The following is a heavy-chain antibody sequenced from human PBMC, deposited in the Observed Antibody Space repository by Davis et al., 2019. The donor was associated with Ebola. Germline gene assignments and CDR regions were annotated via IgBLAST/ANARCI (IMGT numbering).Heavy chain of an antibody. D-gene: IGHD6-13*01. Sequence: AASVKVSCKASGYTFTSYAMHWVRQAPGQRLEWMGWINAGNGNTKYSQKFQGRVTITRDTSASTAYMELSSLRSDDTAVYYCARGRYSSSWQINYYGMDVWGQGTTVTVSS. CDR3: ARGRYSSSWQINYYGMDV. V-gene: IGHV1-3*01. CDR1: GYTFTSYA. CDR2: INAGNGNT. J-gene: IGHJ6*02.